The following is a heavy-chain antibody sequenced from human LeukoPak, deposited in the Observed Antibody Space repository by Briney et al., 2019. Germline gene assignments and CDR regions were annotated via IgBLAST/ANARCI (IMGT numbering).Heavy chain of an antibody. CDR3: ARAHYGSGSYNFDY. J-gene: IGHJ4*02. V-gene: IGHV1-8*01. CDR1: GYTFTSYD. CDR2: MNPNSGNT. Sequence: ASVKVSCKASGYTFTSYDINWVRQATGQGLEWMGWMNPNSGNTGYAQKFQGRVTMTRNTSISTAYMELSSLRSEDTAVYYCARAHYGSGSYNFDYWGQGTLVTVSS. D-gene: IGHD3-10*01.